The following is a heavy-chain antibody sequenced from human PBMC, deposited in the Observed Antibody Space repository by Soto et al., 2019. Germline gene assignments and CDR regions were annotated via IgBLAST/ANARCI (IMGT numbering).Heavy chain of an antibody. J-gene: IGHJ5*02. D-gene: IGHD1-26*01. CDR3: ARAKVEMATYTWFDP. V-gene: IGHV4-59*02. CDR1: GGSVTSDY. CDR2: VYFTGRT. Sequence: SETLSLACTVSGGSVTSDYWSWIRQPPGKGLAWIGYVYFTGRTNYNPSLKSRVTISVDTSKTQFSLRLISVTAADTAVYFCARAKVEMATYTWFDPWGQGTLVTVSS.